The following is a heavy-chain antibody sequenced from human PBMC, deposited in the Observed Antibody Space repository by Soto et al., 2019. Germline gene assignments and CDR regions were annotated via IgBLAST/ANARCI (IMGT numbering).Heavy chain of an antibody. J-gene: IGHJ5*02. CDR2: ISAYNGNT. CDR3: ARDRWDYYDSSGNNWFDP. Sequence: ASVKVSCKASGYTFTSYGISWVRQAPGQGLEWMGWISAYNGNTNYAQKLQGRVTMTTDTSTSTAYMELRSLRSDDTAVYYCARDRWDYYDSSGNNWFDPWGQGTLVTVSP. CDR1: GYTFTSYG. D-gene: IGHD3-22*01. V-gene: IGHV1-18*01.